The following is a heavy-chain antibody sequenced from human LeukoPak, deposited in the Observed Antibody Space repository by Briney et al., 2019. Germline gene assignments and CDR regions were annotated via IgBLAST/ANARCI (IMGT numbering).Heavy chain of an antibody. CDR2: TYYRSKWYN. CDR3: ARVLGVASPLRWFDP. V-gene: IGHV6-1*01. J-gene: IGHJ5*02. D-gene: IGHD2-21*01. Sequence: SQTLSLTCAISGDSVYSSSAAWNRIRQSPSRGLEWLGRTYYRSKWYNYYAVSVKSRITINPDTSKNQFSLQLNSVTPEDTAVYYCARVLGVASPLRWFDPWGQGTLVTVSS. CDR1: GDSVYSSSAA.